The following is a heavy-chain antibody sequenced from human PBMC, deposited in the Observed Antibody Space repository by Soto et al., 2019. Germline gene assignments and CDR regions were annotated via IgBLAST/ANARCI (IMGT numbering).Heavy chain of an antibody. CDR2: INPSGGST. CDR3: ARDIAKGELSTKASDY. J-gene: IGHJ4*02. CDR1: GYTFTSYY. Sequence: GASVKVSCKASGYTFTSYYMHWVRQAPGQGLEWMGIINPSGGSTSYAQKFQGRVTMTRDTSTSTVYMELSSLRSEDTAVYYCARDIAKGELSTKASDYWGQGTLVTVSS. D-gene: IGHD3-16*02. V-gene: IGHV1-46*01.